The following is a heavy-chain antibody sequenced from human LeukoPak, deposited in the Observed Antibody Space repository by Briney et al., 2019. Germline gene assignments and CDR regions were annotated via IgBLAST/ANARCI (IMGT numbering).Heavy chain of an antibody. Sequence: SETLSLTCTVSGGSISSYYWSWIRQPPGKGLEWIGYIYHSGSTYYNPSLKSRVTISVDRSKNQFSLKLSSVTAADTAVYYCARVRGLYSSSWYLDYWGQGTLVTVSS. J-gene: IGHJ4*02. CDR1: GGSISSYY. D-gene: IGHD6-13*01. V-gene: IGHV4-59*12. CDR2: IYHSGST. CDR3: ARVRGLYSSSWYLDY.